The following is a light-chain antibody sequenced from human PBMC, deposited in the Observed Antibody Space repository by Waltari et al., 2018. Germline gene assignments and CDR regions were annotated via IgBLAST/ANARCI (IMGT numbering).Light chain of an antibody. Sequence: SSDLTQDPAVSVALGQTVRITCQGDSLRSYYATWYQQKPGPAPVLGIFGQKKRPAGFPDRLSGSSSRNTASLTITGAQAEDDADYYCSCRDNSGFRHVFGTGTKVTV. CDR3: SCRDNSGFRHV. CDR2: GQK. J-gene: IGLJ1*01. CDR1: SLRSYY. V-gene: IGLV3-19*01.